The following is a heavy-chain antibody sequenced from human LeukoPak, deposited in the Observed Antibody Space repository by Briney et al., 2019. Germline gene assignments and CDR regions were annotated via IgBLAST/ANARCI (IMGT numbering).Heavy chain of an antibody. D-gene: IGHD1-26*01. J-gene: IGHJ6*03. CDR1: GGTFSSYA. Sequence: GASVKVSCKASGGTFSSYAISWVRQAPGQGLEWMGGIIPIFGTANYAQKFQGRVTITTDESTSTAYMELSSLRSEDTAVYYCARVGATDDYYYYMDVWGKGTTVTVSS. V-gene: IGHV1-69*05. CDR3: ARVGATDDYYYYMDV. CDR2: IIPIFGTA.